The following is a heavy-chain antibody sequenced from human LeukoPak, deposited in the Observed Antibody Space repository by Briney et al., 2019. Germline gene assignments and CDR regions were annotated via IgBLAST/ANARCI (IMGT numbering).Heavy chain of an antibody. J-gene: IGHJ4*02. CDR2: IYSGGST. CDR3: AREVVIVGGTGGGFDY. CDR1: GFAVSCSY. Sequence: GGSLRLSCAASGFAVSCSYMSWVRQAPGKGLEWVSVIYSGGSTYYADSVKGRFTISRDNSKNTLYLQMNSLRVEDTAVYYCAREVVIVGGTGGGFDYWGQGTLVTVSS. V-gene: IGHV3-53*01. D-gene: IGHD1-26*01.